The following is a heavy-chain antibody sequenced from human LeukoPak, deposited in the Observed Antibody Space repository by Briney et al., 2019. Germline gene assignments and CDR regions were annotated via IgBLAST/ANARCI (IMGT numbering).Heavy chain of an antibody. Sequence: SQTLSLTCAISGDXVSNNRVGWNWIRQSPSRGLEWLGRTYYRSKWFNDYAVSVKSRIVVNPDASRNQFSLQLNSVTPEDTAVYYCARSLGDGAFDIWGQGTMVTVSS. CDR3: ARSLGDGAFDI. CDR2: TYYRSKWFN. V-gene: IGHV6-1*01. CDR1: GDXVSNNRVG. J-gene: IGHJ3*02. D-gene: IGHD5-24*01.